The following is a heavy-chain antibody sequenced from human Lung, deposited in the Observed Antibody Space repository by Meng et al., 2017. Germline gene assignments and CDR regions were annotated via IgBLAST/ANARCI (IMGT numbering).Heavy chain of an antibody. J-gene: IGHJ2*01. V-gene: IGHV4-30-4*01. CDR3: ARGQKGYFDL. CDR1: GGSISSSNYY. CDR2: IYNSGSN. Sequence: QLQEPGPGLVTPSQTQSLSCTAAGGSISSSNYYWSWIRQPPGKGLEWSGHIYNSGSNYYNPSLKSRITISVDTSNNQFSLKLSSVTAADTAVYYCARGQKGYFDLWGRGTLVTVSS.